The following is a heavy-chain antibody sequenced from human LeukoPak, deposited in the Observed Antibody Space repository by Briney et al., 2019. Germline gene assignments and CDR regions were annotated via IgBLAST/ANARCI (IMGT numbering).Heavy chain of an antibody. CDR1: GGTFSSYA. J-gene: IGHJ3*02. CDR2: IIPIFGTA. V-gene: IGHV1-69*13. D-gene: IGHD1-26*01. CDR3: ASRWEPNHAFDI. Sequence: ASVKVSCKASGGTFSSYAISWVRQAPGQGLEWMGGIIPIFGTANYAQKFQGRVTITADESTSTAYMELSRLRSDDTAVYYCASRWEPNHAFDIWGQGTMVTVSS.